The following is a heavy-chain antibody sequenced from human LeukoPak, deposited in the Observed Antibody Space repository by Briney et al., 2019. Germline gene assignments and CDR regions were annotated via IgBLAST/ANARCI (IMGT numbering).Heavy chain of an antibody. V-gene: IGHV3-23*01. CDR2: IIGVGGST. Sequence: GASLRPARATAGSSVSTSGIGSASPQAGNWRGWVSAIIGVGGSTYYADSVKGRFTISRDNSKHTLYLQMNSLRAEDTAVYYCAILPAAGYFDWLSPPDYWGQGTLVTVSS. CDR3: AILPAAGYFDWLSPPDY. J-gene: IGHJ4*02. D-gene: IGHD3-9*01. CDR1: GSSVSTSG.